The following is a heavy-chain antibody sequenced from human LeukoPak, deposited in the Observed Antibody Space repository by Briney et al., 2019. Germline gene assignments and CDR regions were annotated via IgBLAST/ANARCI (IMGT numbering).Heavy chain of an antibody. V-gene: IGHV4-4*07. CDR3: ASTHNNYTPRHCSGGSCYGRDYYYGMDV. CDR2: FYRGST. J-gene: IGHJ6*02. CDR1: GGSISSYY. D-gene: IGHD2-15*01. Sequence: PSETLSLTCTVSGGSISSYYWSWIRQPAGKGLEWIGRFYRGSTNYNPSFKSRVTISVDTSKNQFSLKLSSVTAADTAVYYCASTHNNYTPRHCSGGSCYGRDYYYGMDVWGQGTTVTVSS.